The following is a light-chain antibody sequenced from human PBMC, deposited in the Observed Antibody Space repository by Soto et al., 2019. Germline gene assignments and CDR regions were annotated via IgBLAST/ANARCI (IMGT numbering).Light chain of an antibody. CDR2: GAS. CDR3: QQYGSSPPRT. Sequence: EIVLTQSPAALSVSPGERSTLSCMASQSVSNDFLAWYQQKPGQAPRLLIYGASTRATDVPDRFSGSGSGADFTLSISRLEPEDFAVYYCQQYGSSPPRTFGQGTKV. V-gene: IGKV3-20*01. J-gene: IGKJ1*01. CDR1: QSVSNDF.